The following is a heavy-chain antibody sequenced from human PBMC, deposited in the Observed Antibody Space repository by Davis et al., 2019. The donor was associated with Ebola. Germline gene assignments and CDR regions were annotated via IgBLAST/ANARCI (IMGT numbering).Heavy chain of an antibody. D-gene: IGHD4-23*01. CDR1: GFTFSSYS. V-gene: IGHV3-23*01. Sequence: GESLKISCAASGFTFSSYSMNWVRQAPGKGLEWVSAISGSGGSTYYADSVKGRFTISRDNSKNTLYMQMNSLSDDDMAIYYCAKGGHRRWYIDYWGQGTLVTVSS. CDR2: ISGSGGST. J-gene: IGHJ4*02. CDR3: AKGGHRRWYIDY.